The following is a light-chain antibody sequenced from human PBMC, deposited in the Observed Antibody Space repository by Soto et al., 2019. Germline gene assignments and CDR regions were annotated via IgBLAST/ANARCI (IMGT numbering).Light chain of an antibody. CDR3: CSYAGSYTYV. J-gene: IGLJ1*01. CDR2: DVS. CDR1: SSDVGDSDY. V-gene: IGLV2-11*01. Sequence: HSALTQPRSVSGSPGQSVTISCTGTSSDVGDSDYVSWYQQHPGKAPKLMIFDVSKRPSGVPVRFSGSKSGNTASLTISGLQAEDEADYYCCSYAGSYTYVFGSGTKLTVL.